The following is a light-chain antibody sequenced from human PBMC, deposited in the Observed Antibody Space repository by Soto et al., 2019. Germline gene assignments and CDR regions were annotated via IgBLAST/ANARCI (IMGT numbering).Light chain of an antibody. Sequence: QSVLTQPPSASGTPGQRVTISCSGSSSNIGRNTVNWYQKVPGMAPKLLINRNDQRPSGVPDRISGSKSGTSASLAISGLQSEDEADYYCAVWDDSLDGWLFCGGTKVTVL. CDR1: SSNIGRNT. CDR3: AVWDDSLDGWL. V-gene: IGLV1-44*01. CDR2: RND. J-gene: IGLJ3*02.